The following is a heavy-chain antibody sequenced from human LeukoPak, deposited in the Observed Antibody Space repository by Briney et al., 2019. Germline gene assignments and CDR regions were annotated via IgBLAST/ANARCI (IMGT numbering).Heavy chain of an antibody. CDR2: INSDGSST. CDR3: ARGSYSSSWYDNNAFDY. D-gene: IGHD6-13*01. CDR1: GFTFSSYW. V-gene: IGHV3-74*01. Sequence: GGSLRLSCAASGFTFSSYWMHWVRQAPGKGLVWVSRINSDGSSTSYADSVKGRFTISRDNAKNALYLQMNSLRAEDTAVYYFARGSYSSSWYDNNAFDYWGQGTLVTVSS. J-gene: IGHJ4*02.